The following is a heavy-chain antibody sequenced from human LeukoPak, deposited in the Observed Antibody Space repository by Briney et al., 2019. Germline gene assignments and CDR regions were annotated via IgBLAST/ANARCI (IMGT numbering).Heavy chain of an antibody. V-gene: IGHV1-46*01. D-gene: IGHD1-26*01. J-gene: IGHJ4*02. CDR3: ARASVGATSGFDY. CDR1: GYTFTSYY. CDR2: INPSGGST. Sequence: ASVAVSCKASGYTFTSYYMHWVRQAPGQGLEWMGIINPSGGSTSYAQKFQGRVTMTRDMSTSTVYMELSSLRSEDTAVYYCARASVGATSGFDYWGQGTLVTVSS.